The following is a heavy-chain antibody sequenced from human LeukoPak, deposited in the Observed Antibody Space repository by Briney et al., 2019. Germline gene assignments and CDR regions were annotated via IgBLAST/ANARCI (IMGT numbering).Heavy chain of an antibody. Sequence: SETLSLTCTVSGGSISSSSYYWGWIRQPPGKGLEWSGSIYYSGSTYYNPSLKSRVTISVDTSKNQFSLDLTSVTAADAAVYYCARDCSGGTCYLGVLDYWGQGIRVTVSS. CDR1: GGSISSSSYY. CDR3: ARDCSGGTCYLGVLDY. D-gene: IGHD2-15*01. V-gene: IGHV4-39*07. CDR2: IYYSGST. J-gene: IGHJ4*02.